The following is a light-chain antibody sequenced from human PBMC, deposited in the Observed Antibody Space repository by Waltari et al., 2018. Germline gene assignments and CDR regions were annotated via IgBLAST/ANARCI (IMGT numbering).Light chain of an antibody. CDR2: KIS. CDR1: QSLVHTDGNTY. V-gene: IGKV2-30*02. CDR3: MQGSHWPRT. J-gene: IGKJ2*01. Sequence: DVVMTQSPLSLPVTLGQPASISCRSSQSLVHTDGNTYLNWFQQRPGQPPRRLIYKISRRESGVPDRFSGSGSGTDFTLKISRVEAEDLGVYYCMQGSHWPRTFGQGTKLEI.